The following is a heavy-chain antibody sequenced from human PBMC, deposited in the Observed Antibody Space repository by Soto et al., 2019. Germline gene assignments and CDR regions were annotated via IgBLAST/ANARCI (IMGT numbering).Heavy chain of an antibody. CDR1: GFTFSSYG. V-gene: IGHV3-33*01. CDR2: IWYDGSNK. D-gene: IGHD1-26*01. J-gene: IGHJ4*02. Sequence: GGSLRLSCAASGFTFSSYGMHWVRQAPGKGLEWVAVIWYDGSNKYYADSVKGRFTISRDNSKNTLYLQMNSLRAEDTAVYYCARDQEEGATGLFDYWGQGTLVTVSS. CDR3: ARDQEEGATGLFDY.